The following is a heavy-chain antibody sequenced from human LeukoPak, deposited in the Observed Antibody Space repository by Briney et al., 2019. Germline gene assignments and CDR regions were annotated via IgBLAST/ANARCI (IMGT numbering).Heavy chain of an antibody. CDR3: ARLPGPYDSSGYYYVGWFDP. CDR1: GYSFTSYW. V-gene: IGHV5-51*01. CDR2: IYPGDSDT. Sequence: GESLKISCKGSGYSFTSYWIGWVRQMPGKGLEWMGIIYPGDSDTRYSPSFQGQVTISADKSISTAYLQWSSLKASDTAMYYCARLPGPYDSSGYYYVGWFDPWGQGTLVTVSS. D-gene: IGHD3-22*01. J-gene: IGHJ5*02.